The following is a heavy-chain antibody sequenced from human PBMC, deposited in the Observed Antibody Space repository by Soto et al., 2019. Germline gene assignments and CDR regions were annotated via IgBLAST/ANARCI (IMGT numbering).Heavy chain of an antibody. Sequence: QVQLQEMGPGLVNPSQTLTITCTVSGGSVNSAYWSWIRQLPGKGLEWMGNIYHTGRTFYNPSVKSRVAISIDTSKPLFSLKMRSVTAADTAVYYCAGTDAYNSSFFDSWGQGTVVTVSS. CDR1: GGSVNSAY. CDR3: AGTDAYNSSFFDS. D-gene: IGHD6-6*01. J-gene: IGHJ4*02. V-gene: IGHV4-31*03. CDR2: IYHTGRT.